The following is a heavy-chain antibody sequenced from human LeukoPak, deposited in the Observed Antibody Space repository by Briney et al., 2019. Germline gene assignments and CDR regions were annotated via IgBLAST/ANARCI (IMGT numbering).Heavy chain of an antibody. D-gene: IGHD3-22*01. CDR2: INPNSAGT. V-gene: IGHV1-2*02. Sequence: ASVKVSCKTSKYTFTGYYMHWVRQAPGQGLEWMGWINPNSAGTNYAQKFQGRVTMTRDTSISTAYMELSRLRSDDTAVYYCARSHSSGYIDAFDNWGQGTMVTVSS. CDR3: ARSHSSGYIDAFDN. J-gene: IGHJ3*02. CDR1: KYTFTGYY.